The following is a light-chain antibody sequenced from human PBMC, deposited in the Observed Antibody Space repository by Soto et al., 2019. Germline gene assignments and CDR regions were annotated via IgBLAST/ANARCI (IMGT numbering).Light chain of an antibody. CDR3: QQYNSYSWT. J-gene: IGKJ1*01. CDR1: QSITRW. Sequence: DIQMTQSPSTLSASVGDRVTITCRASQSITRWLDWYRQKPGKAPKLLIYDASSLESGVPSTFSGSGSGTEVTLTSSSLQPDDFATYYCQQYNSYSWTFGEGTKVEIQ. V-gene: IGKV1-5*01. CDR2: DAS.